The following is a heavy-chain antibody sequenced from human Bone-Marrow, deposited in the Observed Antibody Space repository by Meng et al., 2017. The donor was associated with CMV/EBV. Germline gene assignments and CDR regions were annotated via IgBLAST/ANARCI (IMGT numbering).Heavy chain of an antibody. Sequence: ASVKVSCKASGYTFSSYGISWVRQAPGQGLEWMGWISAYSGNTNYAQKLQGRVTMTTDTSTSTAYMELSSLRSEDTAVYYCARGVKGYSSSWAPSESYYGMDVWGQGTTVTVSS. CDR1: GYTFSSYG. CDR3: ARGVKGYSSSWAPSESYYGMDV. V-gene: IGHV1-18*01. J-gene: IGHJ6*02. CDR2: ISAYSGNT. D-gene: IGHD6-13*01.